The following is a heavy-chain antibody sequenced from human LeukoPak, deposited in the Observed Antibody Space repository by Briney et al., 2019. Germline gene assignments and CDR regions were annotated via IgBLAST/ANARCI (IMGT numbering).Heavy chain of an antibody. J-gene: IGHJ3*02. CDR1: GFTFSSYG. V-gene: IGHV3-30*18. D-gene: IGHD3-9*01. CDR3: AKFSTTGAFDI. CDR2: ISYDGSNK. Sequence: PGRSLRLSCAASGFTFSSYGMHWVRQAPGKGLEWVAVISYDGSNKYYADSVKGRFTISRDNSKNTLYLQMNSLRAEDTAVYYCAKFSTTGAFDIWGQGTMVTVSS.